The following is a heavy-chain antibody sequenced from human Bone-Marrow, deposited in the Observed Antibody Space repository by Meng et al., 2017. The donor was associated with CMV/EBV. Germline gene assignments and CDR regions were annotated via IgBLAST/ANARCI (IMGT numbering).Heavy chain of an antibody. J-gene: IGHJ6*02. V-gene: IGHV3-11*04. D-gene: IGHD3-3*01. CDR2: ISTRGTMI. CDR1: GFTFSDHY. Sequence: LSLTCAASGFTFSDHYMSWIRQAPGKGLEWVSYISTRGTMIYYADSVKGRFTISRDNARNSVFLQMSSLTVEDTAVYYCARDPAKGGDFWSGLTYFYYGMDVWGQGTTVTVSS. CDR3: ARDPAKGGDFWSGLTYFYYGMDV.